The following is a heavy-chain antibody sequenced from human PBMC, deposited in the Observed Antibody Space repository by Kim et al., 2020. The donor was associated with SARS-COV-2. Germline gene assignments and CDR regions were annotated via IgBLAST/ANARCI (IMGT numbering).Heavy chain of an antibody. V-gene: IGHV3-7*01. CDR1: GFTFSSSW. D-gene: IGHD6-6*01. CDR3: ARQNRASSSGR. Sequence: GGSLRLSCAGSGFTFSSSWMKWVRQAPGKGLEYVATIKEDGTETYYVDSVRGRFTISRDNAKNSLYLQMNSLRADDTAVYYCARQNRASSSGRWGQGTLV. J-gene: IGHJ4*02. CDR2: IKEDGTET.